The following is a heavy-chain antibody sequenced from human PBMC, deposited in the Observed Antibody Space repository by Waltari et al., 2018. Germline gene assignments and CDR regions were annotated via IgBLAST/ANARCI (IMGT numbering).Heavy chain of an antibody. V-gene: IGHV4-4*07. CDR3: ASIGYSSGWYYFDY. CDR2: IYTRGST. CDR1: GGSISSYY. J-gene: IGHJ4*02. Sequence: QVQLQESGPGLVKPSETLSLTCTVSGGSISSYYWSWIRQPAGKGLEWIGRIYTRGSTNYNPSLKSRVTMSVDTSKNQFSLKLSSVTAADTAVYYCASIGYSSGWYYFDYWGQGTLVTVSS. D-gene: IGHD6-19*01.